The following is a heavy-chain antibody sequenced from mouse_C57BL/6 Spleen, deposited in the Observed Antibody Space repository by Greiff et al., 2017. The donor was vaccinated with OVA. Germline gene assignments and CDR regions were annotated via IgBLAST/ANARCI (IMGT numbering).Heavy chain of an antibody. CDR1: GFNIKNTY. Sequence: LVESVAELVRPGASVKLSCTASGFNIKNTYMHWVKQRPEQGLEWIGRIDPANGNTKYAPKFQGKATITADTSSNTAYLQLSSLTSEDTAIYYCASPIYYYGSSPHYYAMDYWGQGTSVTVSS. CDR2: IDPANGNT. D-gene: IGHD1-1*01. J-gene: IGHJ4*01. V-gene: IGHV14-3*01. CDR3: ASPIYYYGSSPHYYAMDY.